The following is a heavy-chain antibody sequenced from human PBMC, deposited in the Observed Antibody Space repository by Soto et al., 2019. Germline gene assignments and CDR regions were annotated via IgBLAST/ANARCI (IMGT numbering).Heavy chain of an antibody. CDR2: IYTSGST. CDR1: GGSISSYY. Sequence: PSETLSLTCTGSGGSISSYYWSWIGQPAGKGLGGIGRIYTSGSTNYNPSLKSRVTMSVDTSKNQFSLKLSSVTAADTAVYYCARRGGYDIPGDPFDLWGRGTMVTVAS. CDR3: ARRGGYDIPGDPFDL. V-gene: IGHV4-4*07. J-gene: IGHJ3*01. D-gene: IGHD3-9*01.